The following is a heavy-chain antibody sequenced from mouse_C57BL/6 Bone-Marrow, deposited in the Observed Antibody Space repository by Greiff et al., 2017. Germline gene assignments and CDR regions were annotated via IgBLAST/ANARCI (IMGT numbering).Heavy chain of an antibody. CDR2: INPNNGGT. J-gene: IGHJ3*01. Sequence: EVQLQQSGPELVKPGASVKISCKASGYTFTDYYMNWVKQSHGKSLEWIGDINPNNGGTSYNQKFKGKATLTVDKSSSTAYMELRSLTSEDSAVYYCARWPLLRAAWFAYWGQGTLVTVSA. CDR3: ARWPLLRAAWFAY. D-gene: IGHD1-1*01. V-gene: IGHV1-26*01. CDR1: GYTFTDYY.